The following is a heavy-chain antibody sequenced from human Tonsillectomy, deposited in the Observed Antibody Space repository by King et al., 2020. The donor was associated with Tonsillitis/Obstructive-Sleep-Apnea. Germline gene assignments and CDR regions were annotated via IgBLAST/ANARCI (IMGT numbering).Heavy chain of an antibody. V-gene: IGHV3-23*04. CDR1: GFTFSSYA. D-gene: IGHD5-12*01. CDR3: AKGMVATIDSYYYYMDV. Sequence: QLVQSGGGLVQPGGSLRLSCAASGFTFSSYAMSWVRQAPGEGLEWVSAISGSGGSTYYADSVKGRFTISRDNSKNTLYLQMNSLRAEDTAVYYCAKGMVATIDSYYYYMDVWGKGTTVTVSS. CDR2: ISGSGGST. J-gene: IGHJ6*03.